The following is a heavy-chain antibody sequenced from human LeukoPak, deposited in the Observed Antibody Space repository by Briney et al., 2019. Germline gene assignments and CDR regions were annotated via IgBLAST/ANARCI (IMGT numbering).Heavy chain of an antibody. Sequence: SETLSLTCTVSGGSVSSGSYYWSWIRQPPGKGLEWIGYIYYSGSTNYNPSLKSRVTISVDTSKNQFSLKLSSVTAADTAVYYCAKGFPEVLWSGYSDTNWFDPWGQGTLVTVSS. D-gene: IGHD3-3*01. J-gene: IGHJ5*02. CDR3: AKGFPEVLWSGYSDTNWFDP. V-gene: IGHV4-61*01. CDR1: GGSVSSGSYY. CDR2: IYYSGST.